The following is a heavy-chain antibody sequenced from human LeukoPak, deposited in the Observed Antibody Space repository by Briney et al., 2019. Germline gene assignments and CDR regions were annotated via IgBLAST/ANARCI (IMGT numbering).Heavy chain of an antibody. CDR2: ISSSSSYI. V-gene: IGHV3-21*04. CDR3: ANTVTTKVGTPA. D-gene: IGHD4-17*01. Sequence: GGSLRLSCVASGFTFSSYSMNWVRQAPGKGLEWVSSISSSSSYIYYADSVKGRFTISRDNAKNSLYLQMNSLRAEDTAVYYCANTVTTKVGTPAWGQGTLVTVSS. J-gene: IGHJ5*02. CDR1: GFTFSSYS.